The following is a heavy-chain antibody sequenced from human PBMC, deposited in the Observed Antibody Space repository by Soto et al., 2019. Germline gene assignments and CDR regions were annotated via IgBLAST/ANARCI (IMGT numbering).Heavy chain of an antibody. J-gene: IGHJ6*02. V-gene: IGHV3-53*01. D-gene: IGHD3-22*01. CDR1: GFTVSSNY. CDR3: AREQAADYDSCGYYFLYYGMDV. CDR2: IYSGGST. Sequence: PGGSLRLSCAASGFTVSSNYMSWVRQAPGKGLEWVSVIYSGGSTYYADSVKGRFTISRDNSKNTLYLQMNSLRAEDTAVYYCAREQAADYDSCGYYFLYYGMDVWGQGTTVSVSS.